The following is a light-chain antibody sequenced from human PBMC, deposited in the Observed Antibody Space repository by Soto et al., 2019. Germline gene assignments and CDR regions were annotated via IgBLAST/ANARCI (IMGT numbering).Light chain of an antibody. CDR3: QYYGNSPLT. CDR2: GAF. CDR1: QSISASS. V-gene: IGKV3-20*01. Sequence: IVSTQYPGTLALSPGERATLNSRASQSISASSLAWYRQKPGQAPRLLIYGAFNRATGIPDRFSGGGSGTDFTLTITRLEPEAFAVYYCQYYGNSPLTFGQGTKVDIK. J-gene: IGKJ1*01.